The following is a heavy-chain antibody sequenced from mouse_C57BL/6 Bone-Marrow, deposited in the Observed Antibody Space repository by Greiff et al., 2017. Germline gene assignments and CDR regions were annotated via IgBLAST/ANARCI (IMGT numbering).Heavy chain of an antibody. J-gene: IGHJ4*01. CDR2: IPPSHGGT. V-gene: IGHV1-53*01. D-gene: IGHD2-3*01. CDR3: ARWSGIRYDGSLFYYYAIDY. CDR1: GYTFTRYW. Sequence: QLQQPGTELVKPGASVQLSCQASGYTFTRYWMHWVKPRPGQCLAWICNIPPSHGGTNYNEKFTTTATLTVDQSSSPAYMQLSSLTSEDSSVYYCARWSGIRYDGSLFYYYAIDYWGQGTSVTVSS.